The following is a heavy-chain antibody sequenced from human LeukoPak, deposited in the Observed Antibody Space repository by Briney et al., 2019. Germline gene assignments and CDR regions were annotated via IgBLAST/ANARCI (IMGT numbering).Heavy chain of an antibody. CDR1: GYTFNGYY. D-gene: IGHD6-19*01. Sequence: ASMKVSCMASGYTFNGYYIHWVRQAPGQGPEWMGWLDPKSGGTKYAQRFQGRVTMTWDTSISTAYMDLARLRSDDTAVYYCAVGLDIAMPGKVPTGWGQGTLVTVSS. CDR2: LDPKSGGT. V-gene: IGHV1-2*02. CDR3: AVGLDIAMPGKVPTG. J-gene: IGHJ4*02.